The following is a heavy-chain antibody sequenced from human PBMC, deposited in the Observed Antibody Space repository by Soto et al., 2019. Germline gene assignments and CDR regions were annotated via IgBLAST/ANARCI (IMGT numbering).Heavy chain of an antibody. CDR3: ARDDGDIVVVPAAMPMLG. CDR2: ISSSSSYI. D-gene: IGHD2-2*01. J-gene: IGHJ4*02. V-gene: IGHV3-21*01. CDR1: GFTFSSYA. Sequence: GGSLRLSCAPSGFTFSSYAMSCVRHAPGKGLEWVSSISSSSSYIYYADSVKGRFTISRDNAKNSLYLQMNSLRAEDTAVYYCARDDGDIVVVPAAMPMLGWGQGTLVTVSS.